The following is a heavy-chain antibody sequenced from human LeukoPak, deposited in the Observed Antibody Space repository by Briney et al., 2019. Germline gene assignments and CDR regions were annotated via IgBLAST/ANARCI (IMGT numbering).Heavy chain of an antibody. CDR1: GFTFSDYY. V-gene: IGHV3-11*04. CDR3: AKDVGVLRYFDWLLRDPE. CDR2: ISSSGSTV. Sequence: GGSLRLSCAASGFTFSDYYMSWIRQAPGKGLEWVSYISSSGSTVYYADSVKGRFTISRDNAKNSLYLQMNSLRAEDTAVYYCAKDVGVLRYFDWLLRDPEGGQGTLVTVSS. J-gene: IGHJ4*02. D-gene: IGHD3-9*01.